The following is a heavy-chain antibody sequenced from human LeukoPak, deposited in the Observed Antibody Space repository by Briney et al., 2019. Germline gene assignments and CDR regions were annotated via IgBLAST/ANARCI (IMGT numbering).Heavy chain of an antibody. Sequence: PGASLRLSCAASGFTFSSYAMSWVRRAPGKGLEWVSAISGSGGSTYYADSVKGRFTISRDNSKNTLYLQMNSLRAEDTAVYYCANRIAVAGGNYFDYRGQGTLVTVSS. D-gene: IGHD6-19*01. CDR3: ANRIAVAGGNYFDY. J-gene: IGHJ4*02. CDR1: GFTFSSYA. V-gene: IGHV3-23*01. CDR2: ISGSGGST.